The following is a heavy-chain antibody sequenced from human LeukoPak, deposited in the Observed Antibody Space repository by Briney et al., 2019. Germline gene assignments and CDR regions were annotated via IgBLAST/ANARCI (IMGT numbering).Heavy chain of an antibody. CDR2: IIPILGIA. CDR3: ARDGGVYDSSGYYLDY. D-gene: IGHD3-22*01. Sequence: VKVSCKASGGTFSSYAINWVRQAPGQGLEWMGRIIPILGIANYAQKFQGRVTITADKSTSTAYMELSSLRSEDTAVYYCARDGGVYDSSGYYLDYWGQGTLVTVSS. J-gene: IGHJ4*02. V-gene: IGHV1-69*04. CDR1: GGTFSSYA.